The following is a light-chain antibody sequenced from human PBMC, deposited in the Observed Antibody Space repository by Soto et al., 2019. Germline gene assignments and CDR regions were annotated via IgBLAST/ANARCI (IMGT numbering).Light chain of an antibody. V-gene: IGKV3-11*01. Sequence: EVVLTQSPATLSLSPGERATLSCRASQSVGIYLAWFQHKPGQAPRLLISDASNRATGVPARFSGSGSGTDFTLTISSLEPEDFAVYYCQQRYSWPPITFGQGTRLEIK. CDR2: DAS. J-gene: IGKJ5*01. CDR3: QQRYSWPPIT. CDR1: QSVGIY.